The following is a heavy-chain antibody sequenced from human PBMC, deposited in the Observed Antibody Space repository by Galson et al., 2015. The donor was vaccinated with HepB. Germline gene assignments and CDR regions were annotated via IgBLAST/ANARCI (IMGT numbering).Heavy chain of an antibody. CDR1: GFTFSSYA. D-gene: IGHD6-13*01. CDR3: ARDRRAYSSTYLPWFDP. J-gene: IGHJ5*02. Sequence: CAASGFTFSSYAMHWVRQAPGKGLEWVAVISYDGSNKFYADSVKGRFTISRDNSKNTLYLQMNSLRAEDTAVYYCARDRRAYSSTYLPWFDPWGQGTLVTVSS. V-gene: IGHV3-30-3*01. CDR2: ISYDGSNK.